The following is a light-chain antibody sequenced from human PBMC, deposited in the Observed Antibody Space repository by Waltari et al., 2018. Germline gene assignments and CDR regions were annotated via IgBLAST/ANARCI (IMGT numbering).Light chain of an antibody. CDR2: LCS. V-gene: IGKV2-28*01. Sequence: DIVMTQSPLSLPVTPGEPASISCRSSQSLLHSNGYNYLDWYLQKPGQSPQLLIYLCSNRPSEVSDRFSGSGSGKDFSLEISRVEADDVGVYYCMQGLQTPWTFGQGTKVEIK. J-gene: IGKJ1*01. CDR3: MQGLQTPWT. CDR1: QSLLHSNGYNY.